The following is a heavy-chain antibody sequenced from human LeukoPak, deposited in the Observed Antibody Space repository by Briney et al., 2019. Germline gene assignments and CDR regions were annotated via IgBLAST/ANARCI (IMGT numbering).Heavy chain of an antibody. J-gene: IGHJ3*02. CDR1: GITFSSYW. Sequence: GGSLRLSCAASGITFSSYWMHWVRQAPGKGLGWVSAISGSGGSTYYADSVKGRFTISRDNSKNTLYLQMNSLRAEDTAVYYYAKESGDYEYDAFDIWGQGTMVTVSS. D-gene: IGHD4-17*01. CDR3: AKESGDYEYDAFDI. CDR2: ISGSGGST. V-gene: IGHV3-23*01.